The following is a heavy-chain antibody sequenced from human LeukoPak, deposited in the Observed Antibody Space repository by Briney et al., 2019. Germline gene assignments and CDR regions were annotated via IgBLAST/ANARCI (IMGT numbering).Heavy chain of an antibody. V-gene: IGHV3-48*02. Sequence: GGSLRLCCAASGFTFGSHTMNWVRQAPGKGLEWLSYMSGNSATIHYADSVKGRFTISRDSARKSLYLQMNSLRDDDTAVYYCARRPYGSGTQDYFDQWGQGILVTVSP. CDR2: MSGNSATI. D-gene: IGHD3-10*01. CDR1: GFTFGSHT. J-gene: IGHJ4*02. CDR3: ARRPYGSGTQDYFDQ.